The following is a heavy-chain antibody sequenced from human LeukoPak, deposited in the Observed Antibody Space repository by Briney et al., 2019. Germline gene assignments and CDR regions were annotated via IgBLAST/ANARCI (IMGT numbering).Heavy chain of an antibody. CDR3: ARVHSFNWFDP. V-gene: IGHV4-59*01. J-gene: IGHJ5*02. D-gene: IGHD2-15*01. Sequence: SETLSLTCTVSGDSIDNYYWSWIRQTPGKGLEWIGFIYYSGSTNYNPSLKSRVNISLDTSKNQFSLKVSSVTAADTAVYYCARVHSFNWFDPWGQGTLVIVSS. CDR1: GDSIDNYY. CDR2: IYYSGST.